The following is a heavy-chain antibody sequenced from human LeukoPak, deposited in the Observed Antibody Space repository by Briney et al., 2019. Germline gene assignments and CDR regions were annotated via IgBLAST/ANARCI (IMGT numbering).Heavy chain of an antibody. Sequence: SVKVSCKASGGTFSSYAISWVRQAPGQGLEWMGGIIPIFGTANYAQKFQGRVTITADESTSTAYMELSSLRSEDMAVYYCARDVGSGWYPRGYYFDYWGQGTLVTVSS. J-gene: IGHJ4*02. CDR3: ARDVGSGWYPRGYYFDY. V-gene: IGHV1-69*13. CDR1: GGTFSSYA. D-gene: IGHD6-19*01. CDR2: IIPIFGTA.